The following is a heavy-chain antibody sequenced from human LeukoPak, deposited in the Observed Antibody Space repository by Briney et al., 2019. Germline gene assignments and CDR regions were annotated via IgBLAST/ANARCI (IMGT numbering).Heavy chain of an antibody. V-gene: IGHV4-34*01. D-gene: IGHD1-26*01. J-gene: IGHJ3*02. CDR1: GGSFSGYY. CDR3: ASELLSDDAFDI. Sequence: PSETLSLTCAVYGGSFSGYYWSWIRQPPGKGLEWIGEINHSGSTNYNPSLKSRVTISVDTSKNQFSLKLSSVTAADTAVYYCASELLSDDAFDIWGQGTMVTVSS. CDR2: INHSGST.